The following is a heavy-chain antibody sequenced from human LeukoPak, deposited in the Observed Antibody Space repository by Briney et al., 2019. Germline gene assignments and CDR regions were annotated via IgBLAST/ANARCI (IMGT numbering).Heavy chain of an antibody. V-gene: IGHV3-48*01. J-gene: IGHJ6*03. CDR1: GFTFSSYS. Sequence: GGSLRLSCAASGFTFSSYSMNWVRQAPGKGLEWVSYISSSSSTIYYADSVKGRFTISRDNAKNSLYLQMNSLRAEDTALYYCARGGSGSGYYYYYMDVWGKGTTVTVSS. CDR3: ARGGSGSGYYYYYMDV. D-gene: IGHD1-26*01. CDR2: ISSSSSTI.